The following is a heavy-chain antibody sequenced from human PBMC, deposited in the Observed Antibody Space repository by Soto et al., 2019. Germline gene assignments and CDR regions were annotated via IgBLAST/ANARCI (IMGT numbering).Heavy chain of an antibody. J-gene: IGHJ6*02. V-gene: IGHV1-3*01. D-gene: IGHD3-3*01. CDR1: GYTFTSYA. CDR2: INAGNGNT. Sequence: ASVKVSCKASGYTFTSYAMHWVRQAPGQRLEWMGWINAGNGNTKYSQKFQGRVTITRDTSASTAYMELSSLRSEDTAVYYCARSYYDFWSGRYYYGMDVWRQRTTVTVSS. CDR3: ARSYYDFWSGRYYYGMDV.